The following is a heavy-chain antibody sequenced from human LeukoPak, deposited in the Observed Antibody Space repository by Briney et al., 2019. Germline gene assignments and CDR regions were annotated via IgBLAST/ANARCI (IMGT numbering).Heavy chain of an antibody. J-gene: IGHJ4*02. CDR1: GYTFTGYY. V-gene: IGHV1-2*02. CDR2: INPNSGGT. D-gene: IGHD5-24*01. Sequence: GASVKVSCKASGYTFTGYYMHWVRQAPGQGLEWMGWINPNSGGTNYAQKFQGRVTMTRDTSISTAYMELSRLRSDDTAVYYRARDLYAVEMATTPFYFDYWGQGTLVTVSS. CDR3: ARDLYAVEMATTPFYFDY.